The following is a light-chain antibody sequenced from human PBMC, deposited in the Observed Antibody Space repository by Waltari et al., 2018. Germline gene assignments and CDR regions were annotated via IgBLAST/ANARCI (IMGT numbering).Light chain of an antibody. J-gene: IGKJ1*01. CDR1: QSISSW. CDR3: QQYNSYSGGGT. Sequence: DIQMTQSPSTLSASVGDRVTITCRASQSISSWLAWDQQKPGRAPKLLIYKASSLESGVPSRFSGSGSGTEFTLTISSLQPDDFATYYCQQYNSYSGGGTFGQGTKVEIK. V-gene: IGKV1-5*03. CDR2: KAS.